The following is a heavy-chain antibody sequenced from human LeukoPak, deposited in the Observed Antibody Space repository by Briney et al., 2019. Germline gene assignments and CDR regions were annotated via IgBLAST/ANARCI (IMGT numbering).Heavy chain of an antibody. J-gene: IGHJ3*02. CDR1: GFTFSSYA. CDR2: ISGSGGST. D-gene: IGHD6-19*01. Sequence: GGSLRLSCAASGFTFSSYAMSWVRQAPGKGLEWVSAISGSGGSTYYADSVKGRFTISRDNSKNTLYLQMNSLRAEDTAVYYCAKDQGYSSGWYDAFDIWGQGTMVTVSS. V-gene: IGHV3-23*01. CDR3: AKDQGYSSGWYDAFDI.